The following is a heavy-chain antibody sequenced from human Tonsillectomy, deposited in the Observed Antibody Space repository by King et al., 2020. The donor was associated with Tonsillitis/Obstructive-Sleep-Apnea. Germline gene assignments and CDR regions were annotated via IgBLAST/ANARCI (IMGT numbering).Heavy chain of an antibody. V-gene: IGHV3-23*04. J-gene: IGHJ4*02. CDR2: ISGSGGST. D-gene: IGHD2-15*01. Sequence: QLVQSGGGLVQPGGSLRLSCAASGFTFSSYAMSWVRQAPGKGLEWVSAISGSGGSTYYADSVKGRFTISRDNSKNTLYLQMNSLRAEDTAVYYCAKVGRGRYGRGGSCYSGGYWGQGTLVTVSS. CDR3: AKVGRGRYGRGGSCYSGGY. CDR1: GFTFSSYA.